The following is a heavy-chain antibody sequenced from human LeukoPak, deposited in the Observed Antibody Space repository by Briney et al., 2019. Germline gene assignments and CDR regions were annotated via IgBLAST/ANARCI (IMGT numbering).Heavy chain of an antibody. D-gene: IGHD6-13*01. Sequence: ASVKVSCKASGDTFSSYAISWVRQAPGQGLEWMGGIIPIFGTANYAQKFQGRVTITADESTSTAYMELSSLRSEDTAVYYCARAGTGYSSSWYPAFDYYGMDVWGQGTTVTVSS. J-gene: IGHJ6*02. V-gene: IGHV1-69*13. CDR2: IIPIFGTA. CDR3: ARAGTGYSSSWYPAFDYYGMDV. CDR1: GDTFSSYA.